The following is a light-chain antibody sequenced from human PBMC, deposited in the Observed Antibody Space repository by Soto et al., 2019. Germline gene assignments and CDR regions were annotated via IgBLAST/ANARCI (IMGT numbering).Light chain of an antibody. J-gene: IGKJ2*01. CDR2: KAS. V-gene: IGKV1-5*03. Sequence: DIQMTQSPSTLSASVGDRVTITCRASQSISGWLAWYQQKPGKAPKLLIYKASRLQSGVPSRFSGSGSGTESTLTISSLQPDDFATYYCQEYNTHSRYTFGQGTKLEIK. CDR3: QEYNTHSRYT. CDR1: QSISGW.